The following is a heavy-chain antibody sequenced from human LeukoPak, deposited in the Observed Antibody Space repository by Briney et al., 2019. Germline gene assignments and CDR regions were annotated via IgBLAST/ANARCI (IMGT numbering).Heavy chain of an antibody. D-gene: IGHD3-22*01. CDR3: ARDPRLSSGYSTGILWYFDL. CDR1: GYTFTDYY. V-gene: IGHV1-46*01. J-gene: IGHJ2*01. CDR2: INPNGGST. Sequence: WASVKVSCKASGYTFTDYYMHWVRQAPGQGLEWTGIINPNGGSTSYAQKFQGRVTMTRDTSTSTVYMELSSLRSEDTAVYYCARDPRLSSGYSTGILWYFDLWGRGTLVTVSS.